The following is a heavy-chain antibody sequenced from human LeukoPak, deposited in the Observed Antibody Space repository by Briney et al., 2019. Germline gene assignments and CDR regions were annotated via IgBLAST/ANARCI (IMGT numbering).Heavy chain of an antibody. Sequence: PGGSLRLSCAASGFTFNSYAMSWVRQAPGKGLEWVAVISYDGSNKYYADSVKGRFTISRDNSKNTLYLQMNSLRVEDTAVCYCARAWDYFGSGNPFFWGQGTLVTVSS. CDR3: ARAWDYFGSGNPFF. CDR1: GFTFNSYA. V-gene: IGHV3-30-3*01. CDR2: ISYDGSNK. J-gene: IGHJ4*02. D-gene: IGHD3-10*01.